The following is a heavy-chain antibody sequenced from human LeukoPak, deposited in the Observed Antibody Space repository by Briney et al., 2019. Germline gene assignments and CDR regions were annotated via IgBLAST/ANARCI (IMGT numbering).Heavy chain of an antibody. V-gene: IGHV3-33*01. CDR2: IWYDGSNK. CDR1: GFTFSSYG. D-gene: IGHD2-21*02. CDR3: ARGSYCGGDCYFSGGLDY. J-gene: IGHJ4*02. Sequence: GGSLRLSCAAFGFTFSSYGMHWVRQAPGKGLEWVAVIWYDGSNKYYADSVKGRFTISRDNSKNTLYLQMNSLRAEDTAVYYCARGSYCGGDCYFSGGLDYWGQGTLVTVSS.